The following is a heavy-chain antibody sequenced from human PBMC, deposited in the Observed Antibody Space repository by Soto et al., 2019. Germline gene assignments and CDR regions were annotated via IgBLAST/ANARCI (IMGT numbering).Heavy chain of an antibody. D-gene: IGHD2-15*01. J-gene: IGHJ4*02. V-gene: IGHV3-15*01. Sequence: EVQLVESGGGLEKPGGSLRLSCVVSGLTFSRAWMSWVRQAPGKGLEWVGRIKSRAMGGATDYAAPVRGRFTISRDDSKNTLYLQMNSLKTEDTGVYYCTTDEPSYGCSGGTCYVFWGQGTLVTVSS. CDR3: TTDEPSYGCSGGTCYVF. CDR1: GLTFSRAW. CDR2: IKSRAMGGAT.